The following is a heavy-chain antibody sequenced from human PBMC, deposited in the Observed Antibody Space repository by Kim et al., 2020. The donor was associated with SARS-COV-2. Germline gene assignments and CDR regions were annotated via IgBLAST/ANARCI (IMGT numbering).Heavy chain of an antibody. V-gene: IGHV3-33*01. CDR3: ARGWVSGSYLNWFDP. CDR1: GFTFSSYG. J-gene: IGHJ5*02. D-gene: IGHD3-16*02. Sequence: GGSLRLSCAASGFTFSSYGMHWVRQAPGKGLEWVAVIWYDGSNKYYADSVKGRFTISRDNSKNTLYLQMNSLRAEDTAVYYCARGWVSGSYLNWFDPWGQGTLVTVSS. CDR2: IWYDGSNK.